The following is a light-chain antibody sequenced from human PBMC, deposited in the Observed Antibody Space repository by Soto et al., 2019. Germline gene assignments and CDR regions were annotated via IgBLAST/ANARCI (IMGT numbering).Light chain of an antibody. Sequence: QSALTQVASVSASPGQSITISCTGTSSDVGGHNYVSWYQQHPGNAPKLRIYNVDNRPSGVSIRFSGSKSGNTASLTISGLQADDEAYYYCSSYADSSTVVFGGGTKLTVL. CDR2: NVD. CDR3: SSYADSSTVV. J-gene: IGLJ2*01. V-gene: IGLV2-14*03. CDR1: SSDVGGHNY.